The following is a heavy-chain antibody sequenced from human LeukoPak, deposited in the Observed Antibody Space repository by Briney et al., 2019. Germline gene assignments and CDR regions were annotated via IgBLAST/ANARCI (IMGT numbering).Heavy chain of an antibody. V-gene: IGHV3-48*01. J-gene: IGHJ4*02. CDR3: AKESRVGATGY. CDR1: GFTFSTYS. Sequence: GGSLRLSCIASGFTFSTYSMSWVRQVPGKGLEWVSYISSSGSTICYTDSVKGRFTISRDNARNSLYLQMNSLRAEDTAVYYCAKESRVGATGYWGQGTLVTVSS. CDR2: ISSSGSTI. D-gene: IGHD1-26*01.